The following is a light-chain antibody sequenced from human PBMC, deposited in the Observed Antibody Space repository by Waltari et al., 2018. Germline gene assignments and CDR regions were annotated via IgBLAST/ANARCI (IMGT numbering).Light chain of an antibody. Sequence: QSALTQPASVSGSPGQSIAISCLGTSSDVGANNFPSWYQQHPGRAPKLMIHEVTKRPSGVSTRFSGSKSDNTASLTISGLQAEDEADYYCCSYTTIGPVLIGGGTKVTVL. CDR3: CSYTTIGPVL. V-gene: IGLV2-23*02. J-gene: IGLJ2*01. CDR1: SSDVGANNF. CDR2: EVT.